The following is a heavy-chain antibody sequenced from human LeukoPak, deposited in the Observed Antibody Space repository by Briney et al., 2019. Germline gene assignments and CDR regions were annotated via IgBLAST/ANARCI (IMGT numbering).Heavy chain of an antibody. Sequence: ASVKVSCKASGYTFTNYAMNWVRQAPGQGLEWMGWVNPDSGGTHYAQNFQGRVTMTRETSITTAFMELSSLTSDDTAMYYCARTMSYHWRIDYWGQGTLVTVSS. J-gene: IGHJ4*02. V-gene: IGHV1-2*02. CDR1: GYTFTNYA. CDR3: ARTMSYHWRIDY. CDR2: VNPDSGGT. D-gene: IGHD3-16*02.